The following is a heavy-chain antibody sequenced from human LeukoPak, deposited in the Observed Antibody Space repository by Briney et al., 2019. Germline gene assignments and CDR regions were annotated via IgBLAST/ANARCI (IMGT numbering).Heavy chain of an antibody. Sequence: PSETLSLTCTVSGGSISSSSYYWAWIRQPPGKGLEWIGYIYYSGSTNYNPSLKSRVIISVDTSKNQFSLKLSSVTAADTAVYYCAKYGYNYAFDIWGQGTMVTVSS. CDR3: AKYGYNYAFDI. CDR1: GGSISSSSYY. CDR2: IYYSGST. J-gene: IGHJ3*02. D-gene: IGHD5-24*01. V-gene: IGHV4-61*05.